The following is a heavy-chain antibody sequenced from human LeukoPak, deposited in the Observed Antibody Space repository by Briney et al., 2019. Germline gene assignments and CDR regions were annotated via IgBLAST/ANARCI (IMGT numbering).Heavy chain of an antibody. CDR2: IYYSGST. J-gene: IGHJ6*03. D-gene: IGHD6-13*01. CDR1: GGSISSYY. CDR3: ARTTEAHSWRTRYYDYYMDV. V-gene: IGHV4-59*01. Sequence: KTSETLSLTCTVSGGSISSYYWSWIRQPPGKGLEWIGYIYYSGSTNYNPSLKSRVTISVDTSKNQFSPKLSSVTAADTAVYYCARTTEAHSWRTRYYDYYMDVWGKGTTVTVSS.